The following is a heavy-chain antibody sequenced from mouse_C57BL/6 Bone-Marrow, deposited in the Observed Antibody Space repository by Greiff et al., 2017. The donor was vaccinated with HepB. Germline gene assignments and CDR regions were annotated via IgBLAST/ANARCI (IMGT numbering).Heavy chain of an antibody. CDR3: ARGGDGNYHYAMDY. Sequence: QVQLQQPGAELVMPGASVKLSCKASGYTFTSYWMHWVKQRPGQGLEWIGEIDPSDSYTNYNQKFKGKSTLTVDKSSSTAYMQLSSLTSEDSAVYYCARGGDGNYHYAMDYWGQGTSVTVSS. CDR2: IDPSDSYT. J-gene: IGHJ4*01. V-gene: IGHV1-69*01. CDR1: GYTFTSYW. D-gene: IGHD2-1*01.